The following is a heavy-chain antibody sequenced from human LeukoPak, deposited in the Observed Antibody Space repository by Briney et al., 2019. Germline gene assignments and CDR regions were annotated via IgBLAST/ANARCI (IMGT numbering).Heavy chain of an antibody. CDR1: GGSISNFY. V-gene: IGHV4-59*01. CDR2: TYYTGST. CDR3: ARVRCPSSQYYFDF. D-gene: IGHD2/OR15-2a*01. Sequence: SETLSLTCTVSGGSISNFYWSWIRQPPGKGLEWIGYTYYTGSTNYNPSLKSRLTISVGTSKNQFSLNLSSVTAADTAVYYCARVRCPSSQYYFDFWGQGTLVTVSS. J-gene: IGHJ4*02.